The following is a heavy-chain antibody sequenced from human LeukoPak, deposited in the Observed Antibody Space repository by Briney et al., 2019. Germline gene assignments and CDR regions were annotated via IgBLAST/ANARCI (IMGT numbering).Heavy chain of an antibody. Sequence: GGSLRLSCAASGFIFSSYWMHWVRHAPGKGLAWVSRINTDGSSTSYADSVKGRFTISRDNAKNSLYLQMNSLRVEDTGVYYCARVPAPYDSSGYVDYWGQGTLVTVSS. CDR1: GFIFSSYW. CDR3: ARVPAPYDSSGYVDY. CDR2: INTDGSST. D-gene: IGHD3-22*01. J-gene: IGHJ4*02. V-gene: IGHV3-74*01.